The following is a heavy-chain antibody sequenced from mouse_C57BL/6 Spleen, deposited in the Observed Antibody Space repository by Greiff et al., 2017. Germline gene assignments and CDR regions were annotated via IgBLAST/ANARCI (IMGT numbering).Heavy chain of an antibody. CDR2: IWRGGST. J-gene: IGHJ1*03. V-gene: IGHV2-5*01. CDR3: ANNWNGSSYWYFGG. CDR1: GFSLTSYG. D-gene: IGHD1-1*01. Sequence: VKLVESGPGLVQPSQSLSITCTVSGFSLTSYGVHWVRQSPGKGLEWLGVIWRGGSTDYYAAFMSRLSITEDNSKGQVFFKLNSLQATVTAIYYCANNWNGSSYWYFGGWGTGTTVTVSS.